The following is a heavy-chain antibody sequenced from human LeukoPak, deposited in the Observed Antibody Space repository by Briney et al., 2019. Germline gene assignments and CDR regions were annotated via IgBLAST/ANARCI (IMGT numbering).Heavy chain of an antibody. Sequence: SETLSLTCSVSGDAISGYYWSWIRQPPGKGLEWFGYIYYSGSTNYNPSLKSRVTISVDTSKSQFSLKLSSVTAADTAVYYCARGYYYGSGSLARYGMDVWGQGTTVTVSS. CDR1: GDAISGYY. J-gene: IGHJ6*02. D-gene: IGHD3-10*01. CDR2: IYYSGST. CDR3: ARGYYYGSGSLARYGMDV. V-gene: IGHV4-59*01.